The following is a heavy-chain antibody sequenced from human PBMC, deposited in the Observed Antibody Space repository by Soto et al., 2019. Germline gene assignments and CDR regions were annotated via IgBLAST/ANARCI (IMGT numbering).Heavy chain of an antibody. J-gene: IGHJ5*02. Sequence: GASVKVSCKASGYTFTSYGISWVRQAPGQGLEWMGWISAYNGNTNYAQKLQGRVTMTTDTSTSTAYMELRSLRSDDTAVYYCARVATIFGGVNWFDPWGQGSLVTVSS. D-gene: IGHD3-3*01. V-gene: IGHV1-18*01. CDR1: GYTFTSYG. CDR3: ARVATIFGGVNWFDP. CDR2: ISAYNGNT.